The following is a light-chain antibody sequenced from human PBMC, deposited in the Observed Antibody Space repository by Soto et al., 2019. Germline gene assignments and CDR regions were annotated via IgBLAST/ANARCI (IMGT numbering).Light chain of an antibody. CDR2: DAS. CDR3: QQYNNWPPIT. Sequence: ETVMTQSPATLSVSPGERVTLSCRASQSVRSNFAWYQQKPGQAPRLLIDDASTRATGIPARFSVSGSGTEFTLTISSLQSEDFAVYYCQQYNNWPPITFGQGTRLEIK. CDR1: QSVRSN. J-gene: IGKJ5*01. V-gene: IGKV3-15*01.